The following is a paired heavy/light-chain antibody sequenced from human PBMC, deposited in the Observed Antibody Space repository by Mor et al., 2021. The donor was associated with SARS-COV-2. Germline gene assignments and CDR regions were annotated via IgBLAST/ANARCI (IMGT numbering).Heavy chain of an antibody. Sequence: EVQLVESGGGLVKPGGSLRLSCAASGFTFSRYSINWVRQAPGKGLEWVSSISSDSSYIYYADSVKGRFTISRDNAKNSLFLQMNSLRAEDTAIYYCASLGRLGELSGPFDYWGQGTLVTVSS. J-gene: IGHJ4*02. CDR3: ASLGRLGELSGPFDY. CDR2: ISSDSSYI. V-gene: IGHV3-21*01. CDR1: GFTFSRYS. D-gene: IGHD3-16*02.
Light chain of an antibody. Sequence: DIQMTQSPSSLSASVGDRVTITCQASQDIRSYLNWYQQKVGKAPKLLIYDVSNLETGVPSRFSGGGSGTVYTFTISSLQPEDSATYYCQQYDNLPFTFGPGTKVDIK. CDR1: QDIRSY. J-gene: IGKJ3*01. CDR2: DVS. CDR3: QQYDNLPFT. V-gene: IGKV1-33*01.